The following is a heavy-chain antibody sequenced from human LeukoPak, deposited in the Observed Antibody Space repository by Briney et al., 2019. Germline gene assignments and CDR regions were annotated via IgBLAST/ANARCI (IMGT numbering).Heavy chain of an antibody. CDR1: GFTFSSYA. CDR2: ISGSGGST. V-gene: IGHV3-23*01. Sequence: PGGSLRLSCAASGFTFSSYAVSWVRQAPGKGLEWVSAISGSGGSTYYADSVKGRFTISRDNSKNTLYLQMNSLRAEDTAVYYCAKSHRSGYYYVLVDYWGQGTLVTVSS. J-gene: IGHJ4*02. D-gene: IGHD3-22*01. CDR3: AKSHRSGYYYVLVDY.